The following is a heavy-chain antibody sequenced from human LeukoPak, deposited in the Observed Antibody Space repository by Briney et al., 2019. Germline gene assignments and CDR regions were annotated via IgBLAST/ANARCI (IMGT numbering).Heavy chain of an antibody. V-gene: IGHV3-11*05. CDR2: ISSGSTYT. D-gene: IGHD4-23*01. CDR1: GFTFSDHY. Sequence: GGSLRLSCEVSGFTFSDHYLSWTRQAPGKRLEWVSYISSGSTYTNYADSVEGRFTISRDNAKNSLYLQMNSLRAEDTAVYYCARGDYGGDYFDYWGQGTLVTVSS. J-gene: IGHJ4*02. CDR3: ARGDYGGDYFDY.